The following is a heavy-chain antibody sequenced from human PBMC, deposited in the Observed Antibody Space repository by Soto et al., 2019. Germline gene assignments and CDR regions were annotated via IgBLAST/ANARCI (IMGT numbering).Heavy chain of an antibody. Sequence: PXGSLRLSCAAAGFTFSSYEMNWVRQAPGKGLDWVSYISSSGSTICYADSVKGRFTISRDNAKNSLYLQMNSLRAEDTAVYYCARDRGEPNGANWFDRWGQGSLVTVSS. J-gene: IGHJ5*02. CDR1: GFTFSSYE. D-gene: IGHD3-16*01. V-gene: IGHV3-48*03. CDR2: ISSSGSTI. CDR3: ARDRGEPNGANWFDR.